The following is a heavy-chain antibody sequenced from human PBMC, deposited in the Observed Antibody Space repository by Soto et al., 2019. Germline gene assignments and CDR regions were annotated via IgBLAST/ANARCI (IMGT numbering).Heavy chain of an antibody. CDR1: GYSISSGYY. D-gene: IGHD3-10*01. V-gene: IGHV4-38-2*02. CDR3: ARDQGTHPFDY. CDR2: IYHSGST. J-gene: IGHJ4*02. Sequence: PSETLSLTCAVSGYSISSGYYWGWIRQPPGKGLEWIGSIYHSGSTYYNPSLKSRVTISVDTSKNQFSLELSSVTAADTAVYYCARDQGTHPFDYWGQGTLVTVSS.